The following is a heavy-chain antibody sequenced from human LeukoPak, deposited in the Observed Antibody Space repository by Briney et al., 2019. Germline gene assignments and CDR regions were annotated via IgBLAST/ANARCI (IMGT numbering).Heavy chain of an antibody. CDR3: ARRVVSTRPSTFDNWFAP. Sequence: SETLSLTCTVSGDSINKYYWNWIRQPPGKGLEWIGYVYNIGSTHYNPSLRNRVSISADSSKNQFSLRLRSVTAADTAVYYCARRVVSTRPSTFDNWFAPWGQGTLVTVSS. CDR2: VYNIGST. V-gene: IGHV4-59*08. J-gene: IGHJ5*02. D-gene: IGHD2/OR15-2a*01. CDR1: GDSINKYY.